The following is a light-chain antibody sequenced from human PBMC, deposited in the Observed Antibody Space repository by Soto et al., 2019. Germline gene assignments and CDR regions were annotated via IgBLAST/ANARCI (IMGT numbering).Light chain of an antibody. J-gene: IGLJ2*01. CDR3: QSYDSSLSGPVV. V-gene: IGLV1-40*01. CDR2: GNS. CDR1: SSNIGAGYE. Sequence: QSVLTQPPSVSGAPGQRVTISGTGSSSNIGAGYEVHWYQQLPGTAPKLLIYGNSNRPSGVPDRFSGSKSGTSASLAITGLQAEDEADYYCQSYDSSLSGPVVFGGGTQLTVL.